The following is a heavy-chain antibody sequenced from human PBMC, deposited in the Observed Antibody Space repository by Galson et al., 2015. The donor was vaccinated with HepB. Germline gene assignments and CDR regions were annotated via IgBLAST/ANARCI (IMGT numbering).Heavy chain of an antibody. V-gene: IGHV4-34*01. J-gene: IGHJ4*02. D-gene: IGHD3-16*01. CDR1: GGSFSGYY. CDR2: INHSGST. CDR3: ARFTFGGLAALEDY. Sequence: ETLSLTCAVYGGSFSGYYWSWIRQPPGKGLEWIGEINHSGSTNYNPSLKSRVTISVDTSKNQFSLKLSSVTAADTAVYYCARFTFGGLAALEDYWGQGTLVTVSS.